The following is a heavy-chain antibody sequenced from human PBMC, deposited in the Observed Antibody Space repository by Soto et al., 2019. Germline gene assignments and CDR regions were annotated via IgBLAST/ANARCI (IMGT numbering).Heavy chain of an antibody. CDR2: IIPIFGTA. CDR1: GGTFSSYA. D-gene: IGHD3-3*01. V-gene: IGHV1-69*12. CDR3: ARSAGRDFWSRLGTDWFDP. J-gene: IGHJ5*02. Sequence: QVELVQSGAEVKKPGSSVKVSCKASGGTFSSYAISWVRQAPGQGLEWMGGIIPIFGTANYAQKFQGRVTITADESTSTAYMELSSLRSEDTAVYYCARSAGRDFWSRLGTDWFDPWGQGTLVTVSS.